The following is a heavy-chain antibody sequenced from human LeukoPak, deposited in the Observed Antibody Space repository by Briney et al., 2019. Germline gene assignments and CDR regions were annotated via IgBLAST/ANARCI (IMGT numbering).Heavy chain of an antibody. D-gene: IGHD3-22*01. CDR1: GFTFDDYA. CDR3: AREYYYDSSEAFDI. J-gene: IGHJ3*02. V-gene: IGHV3-9*01. CDR2: ISWNSGSI. Sequence: GGSLRLSCAASGFTFDDYAMHWVRQAPGKGLEWVSGISWNSGSIGYADSVRGRFTISRDNAKNSLYLQMNSLRAEDTAVYYCAREYYYDSSEAFDIWGQGTMVTVSS.